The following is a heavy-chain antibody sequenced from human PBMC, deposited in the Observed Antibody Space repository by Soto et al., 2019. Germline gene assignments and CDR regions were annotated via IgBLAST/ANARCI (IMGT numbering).Heavy chain of an antibody. D-gene: IGHD2-8*01. CDR2: ISGSGGST. CDR1: GFTFSSYA. V-gene: IGHV3-23*01. Sequence: PGGSLRLSCAASGFTFSSYAMSWVLQAPGKGLEWVSAISGSGGSTYYADSVKGRFTISRDNSKNTLYLQMNSLRAEDTAVYYCAKEKDCTNGVCPIDYWGQGTQVTVSS. CDR3: AKEKDCTNGVCPIDY. J-gene: IGHJ4*02.